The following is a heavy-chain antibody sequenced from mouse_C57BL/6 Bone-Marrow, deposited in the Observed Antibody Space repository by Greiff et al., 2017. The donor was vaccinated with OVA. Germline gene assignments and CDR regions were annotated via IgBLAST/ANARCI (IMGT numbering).Heavy chain of an antibody. D-gene: IGHD2-3*01. Sequence: VKLMESGPELVKPGASVKISCKASGYSFTSYYIHWVKQRPGQGLEWIGWIYPGSGNTKYNEKFKGKATLTADTSSSTAYMQLSSLTSEDSAVYYCAGWDYDGTGYFDYWGQGTTLTVSS. J-gene: IGHJ2*01. CDR3: AGWDYDGTGYFDY. CDR1: GYSFTSYY. CDR2: IYPGSGNT. V-gene: IGHV1-66*01.